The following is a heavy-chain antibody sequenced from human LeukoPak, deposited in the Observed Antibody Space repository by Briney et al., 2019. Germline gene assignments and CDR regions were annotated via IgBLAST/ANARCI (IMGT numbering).Heavy chain of an antibody. CDR2: IYTSGST. J-gene: IGHJ2*01. CDR1: GGSISSYC. V-gene: IGHV4-4*09. Sequence: SETLSLTCTVSGGSISSYCWSWIRQPPGKGLEWIGYIYTSGSTNYNPSLKSRVTISVDTSKNQFSLKLSSVTAADTAVYYCARHPGYCSSTSCFDWYFDLWGRGTLVTVSS. D-gene: IGHD2-2*01. CDR3: ARHPGYCSSTSCFDWYFDL.